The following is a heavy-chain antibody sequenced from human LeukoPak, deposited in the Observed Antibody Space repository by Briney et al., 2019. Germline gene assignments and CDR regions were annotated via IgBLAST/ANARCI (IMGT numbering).Heavy chain of an antibody. V-gene: IGHV1-2*02. CDR3: ADPTYSGSYGGL. CDR1: GYTFTGPY. J-gene: IGHJ3*01. D-gene: IGHD1-26*01. Sequence: ASVKVSCKASGYTFTGPYIHWMRQAPGQGLEWMGWINPNSGATKYAQKFQGKVTVTRDTSTSTAYMELSGLRADDTAAYYCADPTYSGSYGGLWGQGTMVTVSS. CDR2: INPNSGAT.